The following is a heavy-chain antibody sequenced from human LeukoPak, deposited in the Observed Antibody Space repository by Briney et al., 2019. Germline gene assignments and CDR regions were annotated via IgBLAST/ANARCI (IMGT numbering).Heavy chain of an antibody. Sequence: SETLSLTCIVSGGSINSRSHYWGWIRQPPGKGLEWIGNIYYSGSTYYNPSLKSRVTISIDTSKNQFSLKLSSVTATDTAVYYCASLREGGVAHWFDPWGQGTLVTVSS. D-gene: IGHD2-15*01. CDR3: ASLREGGVAHWFDP. CDR2: IYYSGST. J-gene: IGHJ5*02. CDR1: GGSINSRSHY. V-gene: IGHV4-39*01.